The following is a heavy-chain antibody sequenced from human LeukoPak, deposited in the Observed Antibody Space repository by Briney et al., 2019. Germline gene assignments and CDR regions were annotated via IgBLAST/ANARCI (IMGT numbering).Heavy chain of an antibody. J-gene: IGHJ4*02. CDR3: TRVGATIGSY. Sequence: GGSLRLSCAASGFTFRSYGMSWVRQAPGKGLQWVSTMSATGSDIHHADSVKGRFTISRDNSKNTLYLQMNSLKTEDTAVYYCTRVGATIGSYWGQGTLVTASS. D-gene: IGHD1-26*01. CDR1: GFTFRSYG. V-gene: IGHV3-23*01. CDR2: MSATGSDI.